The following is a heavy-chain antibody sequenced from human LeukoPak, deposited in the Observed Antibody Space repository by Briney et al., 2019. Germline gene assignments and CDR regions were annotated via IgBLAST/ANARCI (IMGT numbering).Heavy chain of an antibody. CDR2: ISSGGFNT. CDR1: GFTFSSYA. V-gene: IGHV3-23*01. Sequence: PGGSLRLSCAASGFTFSSYAMSWVRQAPGKGLEWVSAISSGGFNTFYADSVKGRFTISRDNSKNTLYLQMNSLRAEDTAVYYCAKGPEKGASDIWGHGTMVTVSS. J-gene: IGHJ3*02. CDR3: AKGPEKGASDI.